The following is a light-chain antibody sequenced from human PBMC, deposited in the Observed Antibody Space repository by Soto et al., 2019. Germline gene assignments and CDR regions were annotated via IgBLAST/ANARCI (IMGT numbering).Light chain of an antibody. CDR3: QQHSHWPPWT. CDR1: QSVSSRF. J-gene: IGKJ1*01. Sequence: EIVLTQSPGTLSLSPGERATLSCRASQSVSSRFLAWYQQKPGQAPRLLMYGASNRATGIPDRFSGTGSGTDFTLTISRLEPEDFAVYYCQQHSHWPPWTFGQGTRVEIQ. CDR2: GAS. V-gene: IGKV3D-20*02.